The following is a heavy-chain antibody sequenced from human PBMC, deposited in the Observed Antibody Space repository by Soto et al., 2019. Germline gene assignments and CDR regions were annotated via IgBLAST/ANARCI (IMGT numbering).Heavy chain of an antibody. CDR3: ARVYGPPSQGYHHYFGY. J-gene: IGHJ4*02. CDR2: INSDGSST. V-gene: IGHV3-74*01. Sequence: GGSLRLSCAASGVTFSSYWMHWVRQAPGKGLVWVSRINSDGSSTSYADSVKGRFTISRDNAKNTLYLQMNSLRAEDTAVYYCARVYGPPSQGYHHYFGYWGQGTLVTVSS. D-gene: IGHD4-17*01. CDR1: GVTFSSYW.